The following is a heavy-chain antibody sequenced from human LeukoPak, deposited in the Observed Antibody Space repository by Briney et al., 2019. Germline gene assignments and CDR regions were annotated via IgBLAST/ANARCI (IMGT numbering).Heavy chain of an antibody. Sequence: GASVKVSCKASGYTFTGYYMHWVRQAPGQGLEWMGWINPNSGGTNYAQKFQGRVTMTRDTSISTAYMELSRLRSDDTAVYYCARGPVLGYCSGGSCYKYYYYYYMDVWGQGTLVTVSS. CDR2: INPNSGGT. V-gene: IGHV1-2*02. J-gene: IGHJ6*03. CDR3: ARGPVLGYCSGGSCYKYYYYYYMDV. D-gene: IGHD2-15*01. CDR1: GYTFTGYY.